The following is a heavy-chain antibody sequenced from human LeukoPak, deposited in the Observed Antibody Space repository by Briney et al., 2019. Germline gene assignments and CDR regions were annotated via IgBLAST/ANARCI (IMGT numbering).Heavy chain of an antibody. CDR1: GYTFTSYG. Sequence: ASVKVSCKASGYTFTSYGISWVRQAPGQGLEWMGWISAYNGNTNYAQKLQGRVTMTTDTSTSTAYMELRSLRSDDTAVYYCAREIPGYGDYESSYYFDYWGQGTLVTVSS. D-gene: IGHD4-17*01. V-gene: IGHV1-18*01. J-gene: IGHJ4*02. CDR2: ISAYNGNT. CDR3: AREIPGYGDYESSYYFDY.